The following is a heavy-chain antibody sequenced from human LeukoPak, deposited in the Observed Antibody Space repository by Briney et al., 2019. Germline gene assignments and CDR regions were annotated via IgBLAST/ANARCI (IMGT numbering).Heavy chain of an antibody. V-gene: IGHV3-23*01. CDR3: AKDEIVDTSPVDY. CDR2: ISGSGGST. CDR1: GSTFSSYG. Sequence: PGGSLRLSCAASGSTFSSYGMSWVRQAPGKGLEWVSAISGSGGSTYYADSVKGRFTISRDNSKNTLYLQMNSLRAEDTAVYYCAKDEIVDTSPVDYWGQGTLVTVSS. D-gene: IGHD5-18*01. J-gene: IGHJ4*02.